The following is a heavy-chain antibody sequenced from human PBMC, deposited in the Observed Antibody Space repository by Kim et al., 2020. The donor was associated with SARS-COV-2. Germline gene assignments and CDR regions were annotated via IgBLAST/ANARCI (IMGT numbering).Heavy chain of an antibody. J-gene: IGHJ4*02. D-gene: IGHD3-9*01. CDR3: ARGGFPGYYDILTDYQPYYFDY. CDR2: ISYDGSNK. Sequence: GGSLRLSCAASGFTFSSYGMHWVRQAPGKGLEWVAVISYDGSNKYYADSVKGRFTISRDNSKNTLYLQMNSLRAEDTAVYYCARGGFPGYYDILTDYQPYYFDYWGQGTLVTVSS. CDR1: GFTFSSYG. V-gene: IGHV3-33*05.